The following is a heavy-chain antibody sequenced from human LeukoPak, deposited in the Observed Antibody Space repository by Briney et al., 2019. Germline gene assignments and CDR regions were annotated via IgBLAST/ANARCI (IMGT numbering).Heavy chain of an antibody. CDR1: GYTLTELS. D-gene: IGHD3-22*01. CDR2: FDPEDGET. CDR3: ASPGPYYSETSGYLVF. V-gene: IGHV1-24*01. Sequence: ASVKVSCKVSGYTLTELSMHWVRQAPGKGLEWMGGFDPEDGETIYAQKFQGRVTMTEDTSTDTAYMELSSLRSEDTAVYYCASPGPYYSETSGYLVFWGQGILVTVSS. J-gene: IGHJ4*02.